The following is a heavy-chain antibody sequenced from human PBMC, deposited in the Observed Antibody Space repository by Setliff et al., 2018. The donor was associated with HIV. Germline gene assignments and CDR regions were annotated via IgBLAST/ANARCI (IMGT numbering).Heavy chain of an antibody. CDR3: ARPGSSSSYYAMDV. Sequence: SETLSLTCSFSGGSISSHYWSWIRQTPGKGLEWIGTIYNAGRISYNPSLRSRVTFSVDPSQNQFSLILRSVTAADTAVYYCARPGSSSSYYAMDVRGQGTTVTVSS. CDR1: GGSISSHY. D-gene: IGHD3-10*01. CDR2: IYNAGRI. J-gene: IGHJ6*02. V-gene: IGHV4-59*11.